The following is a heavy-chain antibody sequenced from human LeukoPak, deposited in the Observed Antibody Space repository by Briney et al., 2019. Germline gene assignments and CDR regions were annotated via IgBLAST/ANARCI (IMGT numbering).Heavy chain of an antibody. CDR3: AREGYSNYNGAFDI. V-gene: IGHV3-30*02. D-gene: IGHD4-11*01. Sequence: GGSLRLSCAASGFTFSGYGMHWVRQAPGKGLEWVAFIRYDGDNKYYADSVQGRFTISRDNSKNTLYLQMNSLRAEDTAVYYCAREGYSNYNGAFDIWGQGTMVTVSP. CDR1: GFTFSGYG. CDR2: IRYDGDNK. J-gene: IGHJ3*02.